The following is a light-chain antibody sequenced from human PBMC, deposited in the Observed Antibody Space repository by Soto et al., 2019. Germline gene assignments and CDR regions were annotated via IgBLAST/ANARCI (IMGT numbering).Light chain of an antibody. CDR3: QQYNNWPPT. V-gene: IGKV3-15*01. CDR1: QSVRSN. Sequence: EIVMTRSPATLSASPWERATLSCRASQSVRSNLAWYQQKPGQAPRLLIYGASTRATGIPARFSGSGSGTEFTLSIGSLQSEDFAVYYCQQYNNWPPTCGQGTKVDIK. J-gene: IGKJ1*01. CDR2: GAS.